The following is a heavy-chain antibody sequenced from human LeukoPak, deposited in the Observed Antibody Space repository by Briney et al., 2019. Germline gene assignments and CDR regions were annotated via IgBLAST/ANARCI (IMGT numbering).Heavy chain of an antibody. J-gene: IGHJ4*02. Sequence: PGGSLRLSCAASGFTVSSNYMSWVRQAPGKGLEWVSVIYSGGSTYYADSVKGRFTISRDNSKNTLYLQMNSLRAEDTAVYNCAILDSSGWSFDYWGQGTLVTVSS. V-gene: IGHV3-53*01. D-gene: IGHD6-19*01. CDR1: GFTVSSNY. CDR2: IYSGGST. CDR3: AILDSSGWSFDY.